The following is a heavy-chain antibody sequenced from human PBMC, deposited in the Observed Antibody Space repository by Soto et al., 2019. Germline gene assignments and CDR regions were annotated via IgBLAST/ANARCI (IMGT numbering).Heavy chain of an antibody. V-gene: IGHV3-23*01. D-gene: IGHD2-21*01. CDR2: IGGSGGYT. Sequence: EVQLLESGGGLVQPGGSLRLSCAASGFTFRTYVMSWVRQAPGKGLEWVSTIGGSGGYTYYADSVKGRFTISRDNSKNTLYLQMSSLRADDTAVYYCAKEGVERPYWGQGTLVTVSS. J-gene: IGHJ4*02. CDR1: GFTFRTYV. CDR3: AKEGVERPY.